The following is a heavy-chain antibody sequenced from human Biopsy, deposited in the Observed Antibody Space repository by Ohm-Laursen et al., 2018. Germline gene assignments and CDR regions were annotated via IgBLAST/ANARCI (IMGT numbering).Heavy chain of an antibody. V-gene: IGHV1-18*01. Sequence: SVKASCKPSGYNFISYSINWVRQAPGQGLEWMGWIRTLNGDTKDGQKFQDRVTMTTDTSTSTVYMELTSLRSDDTAVYYCARGEVTFGELIVSLDSWGQGTLVTVSS. J-gene: IGHJ4*02. D-gene: IGHD3-16*02. CDR3: ARGEVTFGELIVSLDS. CDR1: GYNFISYS. CDR2: IRTLNGDT.